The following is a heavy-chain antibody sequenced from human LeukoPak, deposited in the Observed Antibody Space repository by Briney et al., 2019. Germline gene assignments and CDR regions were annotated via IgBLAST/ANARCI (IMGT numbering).Heavy chain of an antibody. CDR2: TYTSGST. V-gene: IGHV4-61*02. Sequence: SQTMSLACTVSAGSISSGSYYWNWIRQPAGKGLEWIARTYTSGSTNDNPSLKSRVTISVDTSKNQFSLKLSSVTAADTAVYYCAREPDLLLWPFGAFDIWGQGTMVTVSS. J-gene: IGHJ3*02. CDR1: AGSISSGSYY. D-gene: IGHD3-10*01. CDR3: AREPDLLLWPFGAFDI.